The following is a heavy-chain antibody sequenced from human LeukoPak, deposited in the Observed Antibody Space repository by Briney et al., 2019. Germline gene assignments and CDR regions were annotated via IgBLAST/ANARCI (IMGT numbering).Heavy chain of an antibody. V-gene: IGHV3-30*02. CDR3: ARGSLLDIVMVAAEHFQH. D-gene: IGHD3-22*01. CDR2: IRYDGSNK. J-gene: IGHJ1*01. CDR1: GFTFSSYG. Sequence: PGGSLRLSCAASGFTFSSYGMHWVRQAPGKGLEWVAFIRYDGSNKYYADSVKGRFTISRDNAKNSLYLQMNSLRAEDTAVYYCARGSLLDIVMVAAEHFQHWGQGTLVTVSS.